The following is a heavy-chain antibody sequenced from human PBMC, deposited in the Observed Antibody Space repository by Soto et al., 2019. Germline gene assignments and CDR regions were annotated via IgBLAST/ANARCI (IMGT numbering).Heavy chain of an antibody. D-gene: IGHD6-13*01. CDR3: ASSKDSSSWYVFDC. CDR1: GYTFTSYV. CDR2: ISAYNGNT. Sequence: ASVKVSCKASGYTFTSYVISWVRHAPGQGLEWMGWISAYNGNTNYAQKLQGRVTMTTDTSTSTAYMELRSLRSDDTAVYYCASSKDSSSWYVFDCWGQGTLVTV. J-gene: IGHJ4*02. V-gene: IGHV1-18*01.